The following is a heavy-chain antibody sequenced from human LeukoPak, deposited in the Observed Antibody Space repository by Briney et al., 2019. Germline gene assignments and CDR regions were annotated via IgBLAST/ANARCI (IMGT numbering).Heavy chain of an antibody. Sequence: PGGSLRLSCEGSGFSFSSYWMTWVRQLPGKGPEWVANIRQDESERYFADSVKGRFTISRDNAKKSVYLHMSSLRAEDTAPYYCARLSAYYYGSYFYYYMDVWGKGTTVTVSS. CDR3: ARLSAYYYGSYFYYYMDV. D-gene: IGHD3-10*01. CDR1: GFSFSSYW. V-gene: IGHV3-7*01. CDR2: IRQDESER. J-gene: IGHJ6*03.